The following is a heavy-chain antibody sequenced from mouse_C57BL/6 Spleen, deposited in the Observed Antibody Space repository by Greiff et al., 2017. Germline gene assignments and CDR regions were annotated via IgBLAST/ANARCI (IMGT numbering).Heavy chain of an antibody. V-gene: IGHV1-15*01. D-gene: IGHD1-1*01. CDR1: GYTFTDYE. J-gene: IGHJ2*01. Sequence: QVQLQQSGAELVRPGASVTLSCKASGYTFTDYEMHWVKQTPVHGLEWIGAIDPETGGTAYNQKFKGKAILTADKSSSTAYMALRTLTSEDSAVYYCARSLYGSGYADFDYWGQGTTLTVSS. CDR2: IDPETGGT. CDR3: ARSLYGSGYADFDY.